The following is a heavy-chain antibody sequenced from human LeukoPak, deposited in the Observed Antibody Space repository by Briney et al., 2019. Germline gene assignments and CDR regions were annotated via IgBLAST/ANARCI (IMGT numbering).Heavy chain of an antibody. V-gene: IGHV3-23*01. CDR1: GLIFSNYA. CDR2: IRGRGGST. CDR3: AKVGIRISLIVVVFTTADDWYFDL. D-gene: IGHD3-22*01. J-gene: IGHJ2*01. Sequence: GGSLRLFCAASGLIFSNYAMSWVRQAPGKGLEWVSGIRGRGGSTYYADSVKGRLTISRDNSKNTLYLQMDSLRAEDTAVYYCAKVGIRISLIVVVFTTADDWYFDLWGRGTLVTVSS.